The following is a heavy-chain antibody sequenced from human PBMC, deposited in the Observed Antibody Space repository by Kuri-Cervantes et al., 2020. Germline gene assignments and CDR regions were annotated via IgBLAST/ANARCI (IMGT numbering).Heavy chain of an antibody. CDR3: AKTIVGATTDGYYGMDV. Sequence: GESLKISCAASGFTFDDYTMHWVRQAPGKGLEWVSLISWDGGSTYYADSVKGRFTISRDNSKNTLYLQMNSLRAEDTAVYYCAKTIVGATTDGYYGMDVWGQGTTVTVSS. CDR1: GFTFDDYT. CDR2: ISWDGGST. V-gene: IGHV3-43*01. J-gene: IGHJ6*02. D-gene: IGHD1-26*01.